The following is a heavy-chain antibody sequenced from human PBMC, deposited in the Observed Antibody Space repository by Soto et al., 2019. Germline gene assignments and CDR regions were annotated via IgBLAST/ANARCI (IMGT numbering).Heavy chain of an antibody. CDR2: VYYSGNT. V-gene: IGHV4-59*01. D-gene: IGHD6-13*01. CDR3: ARKGAAASYAHYYMDV. CDR1: GGSISPYY. Sequence: QVQLQESGPGLVKPSETLSLTCTVSGGSISPYYWSWIRQPPGKGLEWIGYVYYSGNTNYNPSLESRVTISVDPSRNRFPLNLTSATAADTAVYYCARKGAAASYAHYYMDVWGRGTAVTVSS. J-gene: IGHJ6*03.